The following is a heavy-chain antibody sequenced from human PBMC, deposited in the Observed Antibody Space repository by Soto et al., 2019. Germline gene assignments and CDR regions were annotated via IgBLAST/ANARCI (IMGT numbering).Heavy chain of an antibody. J-gene: IGHJ4*02. CDR1: GGSFNGYY. CDR3: ASQRDTAMVFDY. CDR2: INHSGST. D-gene: IGHD5-18*01. V-gene: IGHV4-34*01. Sequence: ETLSLTCAVYGGSFNGYYWSWIRQPPGKGLEWIGEINHSGSTKYNPSLESRVIVSVDTSKNQFSLKLSSVTAADTAVYYCASQRDTAMVFDYWGRGTLVTVSS.